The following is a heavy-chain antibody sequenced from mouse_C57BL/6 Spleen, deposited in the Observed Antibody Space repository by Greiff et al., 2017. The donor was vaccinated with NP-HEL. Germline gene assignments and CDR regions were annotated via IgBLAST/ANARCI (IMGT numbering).Heavy chain of an antibody. D-gene: IGHD1-1*01. CDR3: ARIYYYGSSFDY. CDR1: GYTFTSYW. J-gene: IGHJ2*01. V-gene: IGHV1-64*01. CDR2: IHPNSGST. Sequence: QVQLQQPGAELVKPGASVKLSCKASGYTFTSYWMHWVKQRPGQGLEWIGMIHPNSGSTNYNEKFKSKATLTVDKSSSTAYMQLSSLTSEDSAVYDCARIYYYGSSFDYWGQGTTLTVSS.